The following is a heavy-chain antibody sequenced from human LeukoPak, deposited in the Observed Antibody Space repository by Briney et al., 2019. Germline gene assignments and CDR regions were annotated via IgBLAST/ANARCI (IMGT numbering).Heavy chain of an antibody. CDR3: YSLIVVVIRVINDY. V-gene: IGHV3-66*01. Sequence: PGGSLRLSCAAAGFTVSSNYMSWVRQAPGKGLEWVSVIYSGGSTYYADSVKGRFTISRDNSKNTLYLQMNSLRAEDTAVYYCYSLIVVVIRVINDYWGQGTLGTVSS. D-gene: IGHD3-22*01. J-gene: IGHJ4*02. CDR1: GFTVSSNY. CDR2: IYSGGST.